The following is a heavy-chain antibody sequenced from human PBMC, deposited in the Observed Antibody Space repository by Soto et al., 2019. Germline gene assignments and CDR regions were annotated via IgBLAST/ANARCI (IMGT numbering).Heavy chain of an antibody. CDR2: IISSSSYI. CDR1: GFTFSSYS. CDR3: ASLERDTLIQDAFDI. Sequence: GGSLRLSCAASGFTFSSYSMNWVRQAPGKGLEWVSSIISSSSYIYYADSVKGRFTIYRDNAKNSLYLQMNSLRAEDTAVYYCASLERDTLIQDAFDIWGQGTMVTVSS. V-gene: IGHV3-21*01. D-gene: IGHD1-1*01. J-gene: IGHJ3*02.